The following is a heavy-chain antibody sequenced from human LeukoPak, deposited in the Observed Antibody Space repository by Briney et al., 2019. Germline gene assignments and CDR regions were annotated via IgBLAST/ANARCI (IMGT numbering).Heavy chain of an antibody. CDR2: INHSGST. CDR3: ASSGSIYYYYGMDV. V-gene: IGHV4-34*01. CDR1: GGSFSGYY. Sequence: SETLSLTCAVYGGSFSGYYWSWIRKPPGKGLEWIGEINHSGSTNYNPSLKSRVTISVDTSKNQFSLKLSSVTAADTAVYYCASSGSIYYYYGMDVWGQGTTVTVSS. D-gene: IGHD6-19*01. J-gene: IGHJ6*02.